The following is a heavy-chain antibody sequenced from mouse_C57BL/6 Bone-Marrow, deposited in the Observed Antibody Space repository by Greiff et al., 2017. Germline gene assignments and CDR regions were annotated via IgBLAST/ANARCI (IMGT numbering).Heavy chain of an antibody. CDR2: IYPGSGST. D-gene: IGHD4-1*01. J-gene: IGHJ1*03. CDR3: AKLGRYWYFDV. V-gene: IGHV1-55*01. Sequence: RPGQGLEWIGDIYPGSGSTNYNEKFKSKATLTVDTSSSTAYMQRSSLTSEDSAVYYCAKLGRYWYFDVWGTGTTVTVSS.